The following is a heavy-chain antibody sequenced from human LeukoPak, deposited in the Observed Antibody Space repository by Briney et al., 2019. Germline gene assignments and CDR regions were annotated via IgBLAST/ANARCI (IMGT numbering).Heavy chain of an antibody. J-gene: IGHJ6*02. CDR3: ASAPGIFGRNYYYYGMDV. CDR2: ISGSGGGT. CDR1: GFTFSSYA. D-gene: IGHD3/OR15-3a*01. Sequence: GGSLRLSCAASGFTFSSYAMGWVRQAPGTGLEWVSAISGSGGGTYYADSVKGRFTISRDNSKNTLYLQMSSLRAEDTAVYYCASAPGIFGRNYYYYGMDVWGQGTTVTVSS. V-gene: IGHV3-23*01.